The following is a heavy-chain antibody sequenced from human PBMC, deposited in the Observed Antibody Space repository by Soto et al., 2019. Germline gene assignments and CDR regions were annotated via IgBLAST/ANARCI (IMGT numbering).Heavy chain of an antibody. J-gene: IGHJ5*02. CDR2: INPSGGST. D-gene: IGHD2-15*01. CDR1: GYTFTSYG. V-gene: IGHV1-46*01. CDR3: AREYCSGGSCYSGSFDP. Sequence: ASVKVSCKASGYTFTSYGISWVRQAPGQGLEWMGWINPSGGSTSNAQKFQGRVTMTRDTSTSTVYMELSSLRSEDTAVYYCAREYCSGGSCYSGSFDPWGQGTLVTVSS.